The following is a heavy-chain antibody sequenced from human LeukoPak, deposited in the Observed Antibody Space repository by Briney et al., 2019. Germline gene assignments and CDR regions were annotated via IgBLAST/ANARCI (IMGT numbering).Heavy chain of an antibody. Sequence: SETLSLTCSVSGVPISTYYWSWLRQSPGKGLEWIAYVYYNGDIMYNPSLKSRVTISLDTSKNQFSLSMTSVTAADTAVYYCAREKVAARHGNWFDPWGQGTLVTVSS. V-gene: IGHV4-59*01. J-gene: IGHJ5*02. CDR3: AREKVAARHGNWFDP. CDR1: GVPISTYY. CDR2: VYYNGDI. D-gene: IGHD6-6*01.